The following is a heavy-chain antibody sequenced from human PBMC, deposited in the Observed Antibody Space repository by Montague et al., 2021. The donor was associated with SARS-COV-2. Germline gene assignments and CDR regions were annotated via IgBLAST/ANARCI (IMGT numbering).Heavy chain of an antibody. CDR2: IYSSGST. V-gene: IGHV4-61*08. D-gene: IGHD1-14*01. J-gene: IGHJ4*02. CDR1: GASVNSGDYF. CDR3: AKEGGKKVFDQ. Sequence: SETLSLTCTVSGASVNSGDYFWTWMRPPVGETLEWIGRIYSSGSTTYNPSLKSRVTMSLVTSENQFSLRLSSVTASDTAVYYCAKEGGKKVFDQWGQGTLVTVSS.